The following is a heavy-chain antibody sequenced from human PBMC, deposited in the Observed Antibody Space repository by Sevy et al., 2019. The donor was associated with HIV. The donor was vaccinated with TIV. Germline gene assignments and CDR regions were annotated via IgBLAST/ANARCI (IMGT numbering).Heavy chain of an antibody. D-gene: IGHD2-15*01. V-gene: IGHV1-2*02. CDR3: ARERVYCSGGXCKPGGWXXP. J-gene: IGHJ5*02. Sequence: ASVKVSCKASGXTFTXXYMHWVRQAPGQGLEXMGWINPNSGGTNYAQKFQGRVTMTRDTSISTAYMELSRLRSDDPXVXYCARERVYCSGGXCKPGGWXXPWGQGTLVTVSS. CDR1: GXTFTXXY. CDR2: INPNSGGT.